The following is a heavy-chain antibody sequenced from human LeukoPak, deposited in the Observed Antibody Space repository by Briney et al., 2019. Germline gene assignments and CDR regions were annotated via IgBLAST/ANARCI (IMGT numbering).Heavy chain of an antibody. CDR2: ISAYNGNT. J-gene: IGHJ4*02. D-gene: IGHD6-13*01. Sequence: ASVKVSCKASGYTFTSYGISWVRQAPGQGLEWMGWISAYNGNTSYAQKLQGRVTMTTDTSTSTAYMELRSLRSDDTAVYYCARDYLIIAAAGIEGSFDYWGQGTLVTVSS. CDR3: ARDYLIIAAAGIEGSFDY. CDR1: GYTFTSYG. V-gene: IGHV1-18*01.